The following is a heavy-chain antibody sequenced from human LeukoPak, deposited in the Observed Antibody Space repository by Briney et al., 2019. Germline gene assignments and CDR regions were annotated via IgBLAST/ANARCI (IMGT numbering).Heavy chain of an antibody. J-gene: IGHJ4*02. Sequence: PGGSLRLSCAASGFTFYNYAMSWVRQAPGKGLEWVSATSASDSSTYYADSVKGRFTISRDNSKNTLHLQLNSLRTEDTAVYYCAKESSSAWSNFDCWGQGTLVTVSS. V-gene: IGHV3-23*01. CDR3: AKESSSAWSNFDC. CDR2: TSASDSST. CDR1: GFTFYNYA. D-gene: IGHD6-19*01.